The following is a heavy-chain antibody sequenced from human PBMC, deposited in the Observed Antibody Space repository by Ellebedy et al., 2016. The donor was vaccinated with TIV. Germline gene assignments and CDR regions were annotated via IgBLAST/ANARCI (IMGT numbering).Heavy chain of an antibody. J-gene: IGHJ4*02. CDR3: ARGDYDILTGSGSYFDS. Sequence: ASVKVSCKASGDTFTGYYMHWVRQAPGQGLEWMGWINPNSGGTNYAQKFKGRVTMTRDTSISTAYMELSRLRSDDSAVYYCARGDYDILTGSGSYFDSWGQGTLVTVSS. CDR1: GDTFTGYY. V-gene: IGHV1-2*02. D-gene: IGHD3-9*01. CDR2: INPNSGGT.